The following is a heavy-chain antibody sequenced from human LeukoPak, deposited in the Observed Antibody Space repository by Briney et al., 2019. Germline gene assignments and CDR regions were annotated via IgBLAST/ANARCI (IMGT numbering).Heavy chain of an antibody. CDR3: AREYYYDSSGLIYGMDV. D-gene: IGHD3-22*01. V-gene: IGHV1-2*02. Sequence: ASVKVSCKASGYTFTGYYMHWVRQAPGQGLEWMGWINPNSGGTNYAQKFQGRVTMTRDTSISTAYMELSRLRSDDTAVYYCAREYYYDSSGLIYGMDVWGQGTTVTVSS. CDR1: GYTFTGYY. CDR2: INPNSGGT. J-gene: IGHJ6*02.